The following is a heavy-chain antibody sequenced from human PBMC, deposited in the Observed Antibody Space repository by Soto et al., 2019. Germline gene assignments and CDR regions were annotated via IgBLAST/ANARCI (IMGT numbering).Heavy chain of an antibody. CDR1: GFTFSSYW. V-gene: IGHV3-74*01. D-gene: IGHD6-19*01. J-gene: IGHJ4*02. Sequence: GGSLRLSCAASGFTFSSYWMHWVRQAPGKGLVWVSRINSDGSSTSYADSVKGRFTISRDNAKNTLYLQMNSLRAEDTAVYYCARDQNPGASGWYPYFDYWGQGTLVTVSS. CDR2: INSDGSST. CDR3: ARDQNPGASGWYPYFDY.